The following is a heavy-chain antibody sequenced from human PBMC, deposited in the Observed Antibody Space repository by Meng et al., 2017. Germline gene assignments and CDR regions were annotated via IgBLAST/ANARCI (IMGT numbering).Heavy chain of an antibody. J-gene: IGHJ4*02. Sequence: GESLKISCAASGFTFSSYSMNWVRQAPGKGLEWVSSISSSSSYIYYADSVKGRFTISRDNAKNSLYLQMNSLRAEDTAVYYCARSKDYDILTGYYVAGNVDYWGQGTLVT. V-gene: IGHV3-21*01. CDR1: GFTFSSYS. D-gene: IGHD3-9*01. CDR3: ARSKDYDILTGYYVAGNVDY. CDR2: ISSSSSYI.